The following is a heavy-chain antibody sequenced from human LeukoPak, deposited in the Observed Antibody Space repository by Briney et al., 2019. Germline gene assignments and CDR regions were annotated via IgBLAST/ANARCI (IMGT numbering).Heavy chain of an antibody. CDR1: GGSISSYY. V-gene: IGHV4-39*01. CDR2: IYYSGST. CDR3: ASPSRWPDSSSWYRESDAFDI. J-gene: IGHJ3*02. Sequence: SETLSLTCTVSGGSISSYYWSWIRQPPGKGLEWIGSIYYSGSTYYNPSLKSRVTIYVDTSKKQFSLKLSSVTAADTAVYYCASPSRWPDSSSWYRESDAFDIWGQGTMVTVSS. D-gene: IGHD6-13*01.